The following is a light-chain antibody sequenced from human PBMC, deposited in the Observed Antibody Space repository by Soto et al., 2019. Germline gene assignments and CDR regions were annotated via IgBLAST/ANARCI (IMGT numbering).Light chain of an antibody. CDR2: DAS. CDR3: QQYNSYSYT. V-gene: IGKV1-5*01. CDR1: QTVGIW. J-gene: IGKJ2*01. Sequence: DIQMTQSPSTLSASVGDRVTLTCRASQTVGIWLAWYQQKPGQAPKLLIYDASSLQIGVPSRFSGSGSGTEFTLTISSLQPEDSATYYCQQYNSYSYTFGLGTKLEIK.